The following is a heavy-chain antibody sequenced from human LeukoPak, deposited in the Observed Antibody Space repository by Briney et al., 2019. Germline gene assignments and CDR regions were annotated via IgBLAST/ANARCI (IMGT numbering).Heavy chain of an antibody. Sequence: SETLSLTCTVSGGSISSYYWSWIRQPAGKGLEWIGRIYTSGSTNYNPSLKSRVTMSVDTSKNQFSLKLSSVTAADTAVYYCASTRLRSPRGRFDYWGQGTLVTVSS. CDR2: IYTSGST. J-gene: IGHJ4*02. V-gene: IGHV4-4*07. D-gene: IGHD4-17*01. CDR3: ASTRLRSPRGRFDY. CDR1: GGSISSYY.